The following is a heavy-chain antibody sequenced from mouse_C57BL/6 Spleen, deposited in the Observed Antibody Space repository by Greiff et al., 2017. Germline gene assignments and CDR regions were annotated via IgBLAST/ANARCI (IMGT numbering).Heavy chain of an antibody. J-gene: IGHJ2*01. Sequence: EVQVVESGGGLVKPGGSLKLSCAASGFTFSSYAMSWVRQTPEKRLEWVATISDGGSYTYYPDNVKGRFTISRDNAKNNLYLQMSHLKSEDTAMYYCAREDHSYFDYWGQGTTLTVSS. CDR3: AREDHSYFDY. CDR2: ISDGGSYT. CDR1: GFTFSSYA. V-gene: IGHV5-4*01.